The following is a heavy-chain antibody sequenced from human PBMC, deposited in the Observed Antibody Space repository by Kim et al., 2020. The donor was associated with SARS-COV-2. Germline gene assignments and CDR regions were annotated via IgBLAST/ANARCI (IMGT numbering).Heavy chain of an antibody. Sequence: DSVKGRFTNSRENAKNSLYLQMDSLRDEDTAVYYCAREPPAASLHDAFDIWGQGTMVTVSS. CDR3: AREPPAASLHDAFDI. D-gene: IGHD2-15*01. J-gene: IGHJ3*02. V-gene: IGHV3-48*02.